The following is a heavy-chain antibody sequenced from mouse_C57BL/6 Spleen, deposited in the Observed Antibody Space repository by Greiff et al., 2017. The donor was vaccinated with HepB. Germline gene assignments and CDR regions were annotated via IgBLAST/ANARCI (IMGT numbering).Heavy chain of an antibody. J-gene: IGHJ4*01. CDR1: GFTFSDYG. Sequence: EVQVVESGGGLVKPGGSLKLSCAASGFTFSDYGMHWVRQAPEKGLEWVAYISSGSSTIYYADTVKGRFTISRDNAKNTLFLQMTSLRSEDTAMYYCARVAQATYAMDYWGQGTSVTVSS. V-gene: IGHV5-17*01. CDR2: ISSGSSTI. CDR3: ARVAQATYAMDY. D-gene: IGHD3-2*02.